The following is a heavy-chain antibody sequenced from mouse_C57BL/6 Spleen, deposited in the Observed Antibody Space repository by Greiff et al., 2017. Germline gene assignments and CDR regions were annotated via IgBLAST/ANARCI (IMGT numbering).Heavy chain of an antibody. D-gene: IGHD1-1*01. CDR3: ATVVAPGYFDV. V-gene: IGHV1-61*01. Sequence: QVQLQQSGAELVRPGSSVKLSCKASGYTFTSYWMDWVKQRPGQGLEWIGNIYPSDSETHYNQKFKDKATLTVDKSSSTAYMQLSSLTSEDSAVYYCATVVAPGYFDVWGTGTTVTVSS. CDR1: GYTFTSYW. CDR2: IYPSDSET. J-gene: IGHJ1*03.